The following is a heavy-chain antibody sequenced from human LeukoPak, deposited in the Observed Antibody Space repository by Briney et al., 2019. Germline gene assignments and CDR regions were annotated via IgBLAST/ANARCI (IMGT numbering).Heavy chain of an antibody. J-gene: IGHJ4*02. CDR1: GGSFSGYY. CDR2: ISGSGGST. D-gene: IGHD2-15*01. CDR3: AKCVTRDYFDY. V-gene: IGHV3-23*01. Sequence: ETLSLTCAVYGGSFSGYYWSWIRQPPGKGLEWVSAISGSGGSTYYADSVKGRFTISRDNSKNTLYLQMNSLRAEDTAVYYCAKCVTRDYFDYWGQGTLVTVSS.